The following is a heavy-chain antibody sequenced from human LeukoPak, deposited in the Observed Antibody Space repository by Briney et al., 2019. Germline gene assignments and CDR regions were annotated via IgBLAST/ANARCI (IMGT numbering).Heavy chain of an antibody. J-gene: IGHJ3*02. CDR2: ISYSGGT. CDR1: GGSISSSNYY. CDR3: AREVEYYDSSGYRPHAFDI. Sequence: SETQSLTCTISGGSISSSNYYWGWTRQPPGKGLEWFGSISYSGGTAYNPSLRSRVTISIDTSKNQFSLKLNSVTAADTAVYYCAREVEYYDSSGYRPHAFDIWGQGTVVTVSS. V-gene: IGHV4-39*02. D-gene: IGHD3-22*01.